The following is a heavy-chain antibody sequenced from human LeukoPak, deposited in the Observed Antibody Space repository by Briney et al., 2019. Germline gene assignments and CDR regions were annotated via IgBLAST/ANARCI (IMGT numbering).Heavy chain of an antibody. CDR3: AKDGVIGDGNIDFEY. CDR2: ISGGRVT. CDR1: GFTFSTYA. Sequence: GGSLRLSCTASGFTFSTYAMSWVRQAPGKGLGWVSTISGGRVTYYADSVKGRFTISRDNSKNTLYLQMESLRAEDTAVYYCAKDGVIGDGNIDFEYWGQGTLSPSPQ. D-gene: IGHD5-24*01. J-gene: IGHJ4*02. V-gene: IGHV3-23*01.